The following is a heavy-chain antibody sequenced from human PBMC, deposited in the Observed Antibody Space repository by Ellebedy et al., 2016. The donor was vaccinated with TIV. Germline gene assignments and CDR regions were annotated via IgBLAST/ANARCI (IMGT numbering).Heavy chain of an antibody. D-gene: IGHD6-19*01. CDR1: GYTFTGYY. CDR2: INPNSGDT. CDR3: ARVPVQQWLATYYYGMDV. J-gene: IGHJ6*02. V-gene: IGHV1-2*02. Sequence: ASVKVSCKASGYTFTGYYMHWVRQAPGQGLEWMGWINPNSGDTNYAQKFQGRVTMTRDTSINTAYMELSRLRSDDTAVYYCARVPVQQWLATYYYGMDVWGQGTTVTVSS.